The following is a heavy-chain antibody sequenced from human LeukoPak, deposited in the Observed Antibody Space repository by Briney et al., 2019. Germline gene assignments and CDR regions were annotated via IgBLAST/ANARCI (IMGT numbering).Heavy chain of an antibody. J-gene: IGHJ4*02. Sequence: ASVKVSCKASGYTFTGYYMHWVRQAPGQVLEWMGWINPNSGGTNYAQKFRGRVTMTRDTSISTAYMELSRLRSDDTAVYYCARVGITMVRGAFDYWGQGTLVTVSS. V-gene: IGHV1-2*02. D-gene: IGHD3-10*01. CDR3: ARVGITMVRGAFDY. CDR2: INPNSGGT. CDR1: GYTFTGYY.